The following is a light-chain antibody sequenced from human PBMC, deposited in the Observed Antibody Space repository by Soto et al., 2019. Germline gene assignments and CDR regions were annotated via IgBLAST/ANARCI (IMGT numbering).Light chain of an antibody. Sequence: VLTQSPATLSLSPGERATLFCKASQSVGIYMGWFQQKPGQAPRVLIYDATNRAGGVLARFSGSGSGTDFTLTISSLEAEDSAVYYYKQRDIWPPLTFGGGTKLEIK. V-gene: IGKV3-11*01. CDR3: KQRDIWPPLT. CDR1: QSVGIY. CDR2: DAT. J-gene: IGKJ4*01.